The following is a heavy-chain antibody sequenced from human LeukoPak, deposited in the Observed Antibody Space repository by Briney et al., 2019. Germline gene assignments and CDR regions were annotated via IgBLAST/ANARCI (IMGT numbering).Heavy chain of an antibody. CDR2: IYTSGST. D-gene: IGHD3-22*01. V-gene: IGHV4-61*02. J-gene: IGHJ6*02. CDR3: ARDNGYYDSSGYYAPYYYYGMDV. Sequence: SETLSLTRTVSGGSISSGSYYWSWIRQPAGKGLEWIGRIYTSGSTNYNPSLKSRVTMSVDTSKNQFSLKLSSVTAADTAVYYCARDNGYYDSSGYYAPYYYYGMDVWGQGTTVTVSS. CDR1: GGSISSGSYY.